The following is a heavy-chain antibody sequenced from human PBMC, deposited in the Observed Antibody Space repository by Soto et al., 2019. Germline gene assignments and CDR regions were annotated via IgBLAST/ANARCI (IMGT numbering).Heavy chain of an antibody. CDR2: IIPIFGTA. Sequence: KVSCKASGGTFSNYAISWVRQAPGQGLEWMGGIIPIFGTANYAQKFQGRVTITADESTSTAYMELSSLRSEDTAVYYCARGYHYDSSGYKEIWGQGTMVTVSS. J-gene: IGHJ3*02. V-gene: IGHV1-69*01. CDR1: GGTFSNYA. CDR3: ARGYHYDSSGYKEI. D-gene: IGHD3-22*01.